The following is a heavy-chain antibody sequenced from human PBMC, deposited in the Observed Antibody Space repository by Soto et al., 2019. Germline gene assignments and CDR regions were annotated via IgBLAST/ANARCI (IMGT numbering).Heavy chain of an antibody. CDR2: ISGSGNSI. V-gene: IGHV3-11*01. CDR1: GFTFSDYY. J-gene: IGHJ5*02. D-gene: IGHD2-21*01. CDR3: ARDHINGFDP. Sequence: QVQLVESGGGLVKPGGSLRLSCAASGFTFSDYYMSWIRQAPGRGLEWISYISGSGNSINYADSVKGRFTISRDNAKTAVYLQMSNVRANDTAVYYCARDHINGFDPWGQGTLVTVSS.